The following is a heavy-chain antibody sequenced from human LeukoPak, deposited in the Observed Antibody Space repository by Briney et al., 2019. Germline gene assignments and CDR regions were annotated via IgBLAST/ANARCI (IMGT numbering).Heavy chain of an antibody. V-gene: IGHV3-9*01. Sequence: GRSLRLSCAASGFTFDDYAMHWVRQAPGKGLEWVSGISWNSGSIGYADSVKGRFTISRDNAKNSLYLQMNSLRAEDTALYYCAKDGGGYSYGYADYWGQGTLVTVSS. J-gene: IGHJ4*02. D-gene: IGHD5-18*01. CDR1: GFTFDDYA. CDR3: AKDGGGYSYGYADY. CDR2: ISWNSGSI.